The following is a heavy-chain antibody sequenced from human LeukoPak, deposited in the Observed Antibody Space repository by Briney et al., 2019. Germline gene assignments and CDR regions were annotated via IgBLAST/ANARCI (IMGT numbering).Heavy chain of an antibody. Sequence: GGSLRLSCAASGFTVSGNYMSWVRQAPGKGLEWVSVICSGGSTYYADSVKGRFTISRDNSKNTLYLQMNSLRAEDTAVYYCARSARNYVWGSYRRADYWGQGTLVTVSS. CDR3: ARSARNYVWGSYRRADY. J-gene: IGHJ4*02. CDR1: GFTVSGNY. CDR2: ICSGGST. D-gene: IGHD3-16*02. V-gene: IGHV3-53*01.